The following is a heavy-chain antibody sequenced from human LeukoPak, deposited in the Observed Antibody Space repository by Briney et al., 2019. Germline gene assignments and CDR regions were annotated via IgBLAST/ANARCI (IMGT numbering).Heavy chain of an antibody. D-gene: IGHD3-22*01. CDR1: GYTFTGYY. Sequence: GASVKVSCKASGYTFTGYYMHWVRQAPGQGLEWMGWINPNSGGTNYAQKFQGRVTMTRDTSISTAYMELSRLRSDDTAVYYCARGLMYYYDSSGYYPAWGQGTLVTVSS. V-gene: IGHV1-2*02. J-gene: IGHJ5*02. CDR2: INPNSGGT. CDR3: ARGLMYYYDSSGYYPA.